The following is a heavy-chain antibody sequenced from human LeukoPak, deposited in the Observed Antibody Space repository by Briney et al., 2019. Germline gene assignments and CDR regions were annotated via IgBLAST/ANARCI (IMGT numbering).Heavy chain of an antibody. V-gene: IGHV4-59*01. D-gene: IGHD3-3*01. Sequence: PSETLSLTCTVSGGSISSYYWSWIRQPPGKGLEWIGYIYYSGSTNYNPSLKSRVTISLDTSKNQFSLKLSSVTAADTAMYYCARGGPPVTIFGVVISWFDPWGQGTLVTVSS. CDR3: ARGGPPVTIFGVVISWFDP. CDR1: GGSISSYY. CDR2: IYYSGST. J-gene: IGHJ5*02.